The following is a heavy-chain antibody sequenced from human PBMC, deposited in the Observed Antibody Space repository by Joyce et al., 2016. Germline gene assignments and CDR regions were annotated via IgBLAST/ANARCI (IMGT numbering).Heavy chain of an antibody. D-gene: IGHD4-23*01. Sequence: QVRLLQWGAGLLKPSETLSLTCAVYGGSFCGYYGSWLRQPPGKALVWIGEVNFGGNTNYNPSLKSRVTISVDPSKIHFSLKMTSVTAADMAVYYCATLRTPGWYFDLWGRGTLVTVSS. V-gene: IGHV4-34*01. CDR2: VNFGGNT. J-gene: IGHJ2*01. CDR1: GGSFCGYY. CDR3: ATLRTPGWYFDL.